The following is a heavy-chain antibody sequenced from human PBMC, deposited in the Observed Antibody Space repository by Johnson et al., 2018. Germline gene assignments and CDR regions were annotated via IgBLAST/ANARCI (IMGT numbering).Heavy chain of an antibody. J-gene: IGHJ6*02. CDR2: INAGNGNT. CDR1: GYTFSAYA. Sequence: QVRLVQSGAGVKKPGASVKVSCKASGYTFSAYAMHWVRQAPGQRLEWMGWINAGNGNTKYSQKFQGRVTITRDTSASTAYMELSRLRSEGTAVYYCARDYYDFWSGPNGHYYYGMDVWGQGTTVTVSS. CDR3: ARDYYDFWSGPNGHYYYGMDV. V-gene: IGHV1-3*01. D-gene: IGHD3-3*01.